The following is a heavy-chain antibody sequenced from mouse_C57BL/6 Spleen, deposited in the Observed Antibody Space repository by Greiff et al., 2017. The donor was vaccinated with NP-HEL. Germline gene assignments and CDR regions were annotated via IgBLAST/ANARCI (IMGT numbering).Heavy chain of an antibody. CDR1: GYAFSSSW. Sequence: VKLQESGPELVKPGASVKISCKASGYAFSSSWMNWVKQRPGKGLEWIGRIYPGDGDTNYNGKFKGKATLTADKSSSTAYMQLSSLTSEDSAVYFCARYWEDYAMDYWGQGTSVTVSS. D-gene: IGHD4-1*01. CDR2: IYPGDGDT. CDR3: ARYWEDYAMDY. J-gene: IGHJ4*01. V-gene: IGHV1-82*01.